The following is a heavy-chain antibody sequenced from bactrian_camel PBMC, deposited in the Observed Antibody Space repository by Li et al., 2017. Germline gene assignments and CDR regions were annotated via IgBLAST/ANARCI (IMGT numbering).Heavy chain of an antibody. CDR1: TFTFSGYD. CDR2: INSGGSTT. D-gene: IGHD7*01. Sequence: DVQLVESGGGLVQPGGSLRLSCTVSTFTFSGYDQSWVRQRPGKGLEWVSTINSGGSTTYYADSVKDRSTISKDNVKNTLYLQMNDLKSEDTAMYYCAADNVNLQLARHYSYWGQGTQVTVS. CDR3: AADNVNLQLARHYSY. J-gene: IGHJ4*01. V-gene: IGHV3S40*01.